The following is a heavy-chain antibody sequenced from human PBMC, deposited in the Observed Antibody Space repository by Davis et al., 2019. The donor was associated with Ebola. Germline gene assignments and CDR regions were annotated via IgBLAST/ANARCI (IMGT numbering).Heavy chain of an antibody. J-gene: IGHJ6*04. CDR3: ARDLWDYYYGMDV. V-gene: IGHV4-59*01. CDR2: IYYSGST. CDR1: GGSISSYY. Sequence: GSLRLSCTVSGGSISSYYWSWIRQPPGKGLEWIGYIYYSGSTNYTPSLKSRVTISVDTSKNQFSLKLSSVTAADTAVYYCARDLWDYYYGMDVWGKGTTVTVSS. D-gene: IGHD1-26*01.